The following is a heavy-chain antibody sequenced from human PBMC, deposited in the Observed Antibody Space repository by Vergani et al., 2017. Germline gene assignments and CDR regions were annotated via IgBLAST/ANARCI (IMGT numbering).Heavy chain of an antibody. CDR3: ARDRRVPGSSGWFDY. J-gene: IGHJ4*02. CDR1: GYTFTGYY. D-gene: IGHD6-19*01. V-gene: IGHV1-2*02. CDR2: INPNSGGT. Sequence: QVQLVQSGAEVKKPGASVKVSCKASGYTFTGYYMHWVRQAPGQGLEWMGWINPNSGGTNYAQKFQGRVTMTRDTSISTAYMELSRLTSDDTAVYYCARDRRVPGSSGWFDYWGQGTLVPVSS.